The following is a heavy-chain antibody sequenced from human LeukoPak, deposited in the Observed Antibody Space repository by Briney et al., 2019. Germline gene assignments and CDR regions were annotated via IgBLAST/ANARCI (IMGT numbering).Heavy chain of an antibody. CDR2: IYSGGSI. Sequence: HPGGSLRLSCAASGLIVSSNYMTWVRQAPGKGLEWVSVIYSGGSIYYADSVKGRFTISRDNSRNTLYLQMNSLRAEDTAVYYCARALNGFDIWGPGTLVTVSS. CDR1: GLIVSSNY. CDR3: ARALNGFDI. V-gene: IGHV3-53*01. J-gene: IGHJ3*02.